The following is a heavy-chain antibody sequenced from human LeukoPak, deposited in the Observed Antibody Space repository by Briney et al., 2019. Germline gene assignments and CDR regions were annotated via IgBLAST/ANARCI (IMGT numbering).Heavy chain of an antibody. D-gene: IGHD3-10*01. V-gene: IGHV1-18*01. CDR3: AKPGPEVRGVKWNDVSPFDY. Sequence: ASVKVSCKASGYTFTSYGISWVRQAPGQGLEWMGWISAYNGNTNYAQKLQGRVTMTTDTSTSTAYMELRSLRSDDTAVYYCAKPGPEVRGVKWNDVSPFDYWGQGTLVTVSS. CDR1: GYTFTSYG. J-gene: IGHJ4*02. CDR2: ISAYNGNT.